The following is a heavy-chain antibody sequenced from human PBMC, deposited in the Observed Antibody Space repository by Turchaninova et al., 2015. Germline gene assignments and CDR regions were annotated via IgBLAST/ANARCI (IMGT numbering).Heavy chain of an antibody. V-gene: IGHV4-4*02. CDR3: ARVPTGGGNSYGGAMDV. CDR2: TEHTGTT. J-gene: IGHJ6*02. Sequence: QVHLQESGPGLVKPSATLSRTRSLTAASSRGPSSNADGGKWVRHAPGKGLEWIGETEHTGTTNYNPSLESRVTISVDESKNHFSLQLTSVTAADTAVYYCARVPTGGGNSYGGAMDVWGQGNTVTVSS. D-gene: IGHD5-18*01. CDR1: ASSRGPSSNADG.